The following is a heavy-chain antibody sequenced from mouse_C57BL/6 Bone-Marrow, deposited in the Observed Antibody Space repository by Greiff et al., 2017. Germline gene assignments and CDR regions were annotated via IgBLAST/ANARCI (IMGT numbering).Heavy chain of an antibody. CDR1: GYTFTDYE. CDR2: IDPETGGT. Sequence: QVQLQQSGAELVRPGASVTLSCKASGYTFTDYEMHWVKQTPVHGLEWIGAIDPETGGTAYNQKFNGKAILTADKSSSTAYMELRSLTSEDSAVYYCTRVLRGFAYWGQGTLVTVSA. CDR3: TRVLRGFAY. J-gene: IGHJ3*01. D-gene: IGHD1-1*01. V-gene: IGHV1-15*01.